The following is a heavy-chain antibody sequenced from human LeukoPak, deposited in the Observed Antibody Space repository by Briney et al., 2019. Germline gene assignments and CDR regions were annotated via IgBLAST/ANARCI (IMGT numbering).Heavy chain of an antibody. V-gene: IGHV1-58*01. CDR1: GFTFTSSA. Sequence: GASVKVSCKASGFTFTSSAVQWVRQARGQRLEWIGWIVVGSGNTNYAQKFQGRVTITADESTSTAYMELSSLRSEDTAVFYCARISLGAIWGYYYGMDVWGQGTTVTVSS. CDR3: ARISLGAIWGYYYGMDV. D-gene: IGHD1-26*01. CDR2: IVVGSGNT. J-gene: IGHJ6*02.